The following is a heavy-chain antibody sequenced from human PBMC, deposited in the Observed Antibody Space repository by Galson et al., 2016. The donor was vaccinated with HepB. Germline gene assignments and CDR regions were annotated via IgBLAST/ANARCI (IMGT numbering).Heavy chain of an antibody. CDR1: GFSLSTSGVG. D-gene: IGHD3-3*01. V-gene: IGHV2-5*02. Sequence: PALVKPTQTLTLTCTFSGFSLSTSGVGVGWIRQPPGKALEWLALIYWDDDKKYSPSLKSRLTITKDTSKNQVVLTLTNVDPVDTATYYCALRRGLLGCPVGCNWFSTWGQGTLVTVSS. CDR2: IYWDDDK. J-gene: IGHJ5*02. CDR3: ALRRGLLGCPVGCNWFST.